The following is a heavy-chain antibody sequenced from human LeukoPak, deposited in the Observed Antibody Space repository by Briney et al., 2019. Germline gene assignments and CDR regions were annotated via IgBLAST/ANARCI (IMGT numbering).Heavy chain of an antibody. V-gene: IGHV3-23*01. CDR3: ANYRSGGAGYSSGLEH. Sequence: GGSLRLSCAASGFTFRNYAMTWGRQAPGKGLEWVSRTRGNGEIRLYADSVKGRFAISRTNSENRLSLQMNSLRAGDTGVYYCANYRSGGAGYSSGLEHWGQGTQVTVSS. J-gene: IGHJ1*01. CDR2: TRGNGEIR. D-gene: IGHD2-15*01. CDR1: GFTFRNYA.